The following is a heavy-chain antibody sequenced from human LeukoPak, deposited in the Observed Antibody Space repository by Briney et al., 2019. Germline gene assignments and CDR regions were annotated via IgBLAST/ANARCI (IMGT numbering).Heavy chain of an antibody. CDR2: IYYSGST. J-gene: IGHJ4*02. Sequence: SETLSLTCTVSGGSISSSSYYWGWIRQPPVKGLEWIGSIYYSGSTYYNPSLKSRVTISVDTSKNQFSLKLSSVTAADTAVYYCARLSGYSYGFNYWGQGTLVTVSS. CDR1: GGSISSSSYY. CDR3: ARLSGYSYGFNY. D-gene: IGHD5-18*01. V-gene: IGHV4-39*07.